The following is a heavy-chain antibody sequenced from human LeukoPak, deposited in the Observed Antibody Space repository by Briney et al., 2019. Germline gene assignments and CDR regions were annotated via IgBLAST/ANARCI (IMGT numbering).Heavy chain of an antibody. Sequence: PGGSLRLSCAPSGYTFWRYAVSWVRDARGRGVEGVSGIRANGDTTKYADSVKRRYTISRDNSKNTVSLQKNSVRAEDSAVLNCANAGRIAARTGHYSDYSGQGTLVTVS. CDR1: GYTFWRYA. V-gene: IGHV3-23*01. J-gene: IGHJ4*02. D-gene: IGHD6-6*01. CDR2: IRANGDTT. CDR3: ANAGRIAARTGHYSDY.